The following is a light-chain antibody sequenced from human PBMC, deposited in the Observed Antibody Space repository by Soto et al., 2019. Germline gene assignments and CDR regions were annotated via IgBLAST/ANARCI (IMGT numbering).Light chain of an antibody. CDR3: QQYNKWPLIT. J-gene: IGKJ5*01. V-gene: IGKV3-20*01. CDR2: GTS. CDR1: QSVISSY. Sequence: EVVLTQSPGTLSLSPGERASVSCRASQSVISSYLAWYQQKPGQAPRLLIYGTSSRAAGIPDRFSGSGSGTDFTLTISRLEPEDFAIYYCQQYNKWPLITFGQGTRLEIK.